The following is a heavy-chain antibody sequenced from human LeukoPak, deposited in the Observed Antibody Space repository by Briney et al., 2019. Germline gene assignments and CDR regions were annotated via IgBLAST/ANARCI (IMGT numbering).Heavy chain of an antibody. J-gene: IGHJ6*04. CDR3: ARDLDPYGLDYYGMDV. CDR1: GFTFSGYG. CDR2: IWYDGRFK. Sequence: PGGSLRLSCAASGFTFSGYGMHWVRQAPGKGLGWVAVIWYDGRFKYYADSVKRRFTISRDNSNNTLYMKMNMLRAEQTAVYSCARDLDPYGLDYYGMDVWGKGNTVTVSS. D-gene: IGHD3-9*01. V-gene: IGHV3-33*01.